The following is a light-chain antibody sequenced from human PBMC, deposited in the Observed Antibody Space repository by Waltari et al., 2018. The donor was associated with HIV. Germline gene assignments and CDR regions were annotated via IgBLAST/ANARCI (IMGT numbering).Light chain of an antibody. CDR3: SSYTNSRTLV. CDR2: EVS. V-gene: IGLV2-14*01. J-gene: IGLJ2*01. CDR1: SSNVGDNTY. Sequence: QSALTQPASVSGSPGQSITISCAGTSSNVGDNTYFSWYQQHPGKAPKLMIYEVSNRPSGVSTRFSGSKSGNAASLTISGLQAEDEADYYCSSYTNSRTLVFGGGTKLTIL.